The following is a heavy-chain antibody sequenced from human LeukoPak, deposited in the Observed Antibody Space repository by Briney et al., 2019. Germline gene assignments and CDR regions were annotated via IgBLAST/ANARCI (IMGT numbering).Heavy chain of an antibody. CDR3: ARDRGGSWYPTDYFDY. D-gene: IGHD6-13*01. CDR1: GYTFTSYA. CDR2: INAGNGNT. V-gene: IGHV1-3*01. J-gene: IGHJ4*02. Sequence: ASVKVSCKASGYTFTSYAMHWVRQAPGQRLEWMGWINAGNGNTKYSQKFQGRVTITRDTSASTAYMELSSLRSEDTAVYYCARDRGGSWYPTDYFDYWGQGTLVTVSS.